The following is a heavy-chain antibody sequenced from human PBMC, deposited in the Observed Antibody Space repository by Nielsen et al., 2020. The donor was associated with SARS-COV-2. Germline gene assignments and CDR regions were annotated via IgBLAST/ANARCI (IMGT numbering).Heavy chain of an antibody. CDR2: IWYDGSNK. J-gene: IGHJ4*02. D-gene: IGHD6-13*01. CDR3: ARDRIAAAGPGFDY. CDR1: GFTFSSYG. Sequence: GGSLRLSCAASGFTFSSYGMHWVRQAPGKGLEWVAVIWYDGSNKYYADSVKGRFTISRDNSKNTLYLQMNSLRAEDTAVYYCARDRIAAAGPGFDYWGQGTLVTVSS. V-gene: IGHV3-33*01.